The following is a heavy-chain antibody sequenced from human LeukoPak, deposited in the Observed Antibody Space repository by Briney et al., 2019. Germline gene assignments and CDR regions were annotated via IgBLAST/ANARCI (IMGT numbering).Heavy chain of an antibody. CDR1: GGTFSSYA. CDR3: ARSRAGWELLFDY. Sequence: SVKVSCKASGGTFSSYAISWVRQAPGQGLEWMGGIIPIFGTANYAQKFQGRVTITTDESTSTAYMELSSPRSEDTAVYYCARSRAGWELLFDYWGQGTLVTVSS. CDR2: IIPIFGTA. V-gene: IGHV1-69*05. D-gene: IGHD1-26*01. J-gene: IGHJ4*02.